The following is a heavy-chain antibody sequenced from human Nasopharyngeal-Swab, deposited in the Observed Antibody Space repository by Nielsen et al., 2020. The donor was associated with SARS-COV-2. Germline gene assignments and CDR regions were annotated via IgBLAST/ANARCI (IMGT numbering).Heavy chain of an antibody. CDR2: IHPGGTT. CDR3: ARGGDWRFDP. D-gene: IGHD2-21*02. V-gene: IGHV4-34*01. Sequence: SETLSLTCAVYGGSFSGYYWSWIRQPPGKGLEWIGEIHPGGTTNCNPSLKSRVAISVDKSKNNFSLKLSSVTAADTAVYYCARGGDWRFDPWGQGTLVTVSS. J-gene: IGHJ5*02. CDR1: GGSFSGYY.